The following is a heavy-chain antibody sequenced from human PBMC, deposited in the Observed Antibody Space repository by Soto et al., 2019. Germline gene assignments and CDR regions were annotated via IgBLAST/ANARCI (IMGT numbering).Heavy chain of an antibody. CDR1: GGSFSGYY. D-gene: IGHD6-19*01. CDR2: INHSGST. V-gene: IGHV4-34*01. J-gene: IGHJ4*02. CDR3: ARVAGSSGWYGY. Sequence: SETLSLTCAVYGGSFSGYYWSWIRQPPGKGLEWIGEINHSGSTNYNPSLKSRVTISVDTSKNQFSLKLSSVTAADTAVYYCARVAGSSGWYGYWGQGTLVTVSS.